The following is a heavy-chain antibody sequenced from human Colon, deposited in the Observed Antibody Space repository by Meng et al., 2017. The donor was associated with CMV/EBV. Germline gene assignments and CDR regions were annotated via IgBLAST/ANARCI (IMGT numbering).Heavy chain of an antibody. Sequence: GGSLRLSCAASGFSFNTYGMHWVRQAPGKGLEWVAFIRYEGTNKYYTDSVKGRFTISRDNSNNTLYLQMKGLRPEDTAVYYCAKDQGWNPLFYRYYGMDVWGQGTTVTVSS. CDR2: IRYEGTNK. D-gene: IGHD1-1*01. J-gene: IGHJ6*02. CDR3: AKDQGWNPLFYRYYGMDV. CDR1: GFSFNTYG. V-gene: IGHV3-30*02.